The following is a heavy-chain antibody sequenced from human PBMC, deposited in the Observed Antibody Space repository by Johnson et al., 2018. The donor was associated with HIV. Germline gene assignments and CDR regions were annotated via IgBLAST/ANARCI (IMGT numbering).Heavy chain of an antibody. V-gene: IGHV3-66*01. CDR1: GFTVSSNH. Sequence: VQLLESGGGLVQPGGSLRLSCEVSGFTVSSNHMSWVRQAPGKGLEWVSVIYRGGSTYYTDSVKCRFAISRDNSKNTLYLQINGLRAEDTAVYYCARTNSESFYYDSSVYGGFDVWGQGTMVTVSS. D-gene: IGHD3-22*01. CDR2: IYRGGST. CDR3: ARTNSESFYYDSSVYGGFDV. J-gene: IGHJ3*01.